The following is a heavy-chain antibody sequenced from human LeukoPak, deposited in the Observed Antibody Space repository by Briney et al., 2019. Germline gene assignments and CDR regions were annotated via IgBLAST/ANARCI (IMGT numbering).Heavy chain of an antibody. CDR3: ARTSKGYCSSTSCPTAYYMDV. CDR1: GFTFSSYS. V-gene: IGHV3-21*04. D-gene: IGHD2-2*01. J-gene: IGHJ6*03. CDR2: ISSSSSYI. Sequence: PGGSLRLSCAASGFTFSSYSMNWVRQAPGKGLEWVSSISSSSSYIYYADSVKGRFTISRDNARNSPYLQMNSLRAEDTAEYYCARTSKGYCSSTSCPTAYYMDVWGKGTTVTVSS.